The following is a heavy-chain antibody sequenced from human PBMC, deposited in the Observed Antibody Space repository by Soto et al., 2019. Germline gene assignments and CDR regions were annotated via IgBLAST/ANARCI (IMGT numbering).Heavy chain of an antibody. D-gene: IGHD3-3*01. CDR1: GFTFSNAW. CDR3: TKLFYNYDFWSGYPYYYYGMDV. Sequence: GGSLRLSCAASGFTFSNAWMNWVRQAPGKGLEWVGRIKSKTDGGPTDYAAPVKGRFTISRDDSKNTLYLQMNSLKTEDTAVYYCTKLFYNYDFWSGYPYYYYGMDVWGQGTTVTVSS. J-gene: IGHJ6*02. V-gene: IGHV3-15*07. CDR2: IKSKTDGGPT.